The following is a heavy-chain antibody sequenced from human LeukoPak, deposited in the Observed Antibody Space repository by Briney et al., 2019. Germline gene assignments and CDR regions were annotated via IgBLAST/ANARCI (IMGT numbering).Heavy chain of an antibody. D-gene: IGHD5-12*01. CDR1: GFTFSSYA. CDR3: ARVWAYSGYDLEEDSSSWCPDY. CDR2: ISSSGSTI. Sequence: GGSLRLSCAASGFTFSSYAMSWVRQAPGKGLEWVSYISSSGSTIYYADSVKGRFTISRDNAKNSLYLQMNSLRAEDTAVYYCARVWAYSGYDLEEDSSSWCPDYWGQGTLVTVSS. V-gene: IGHV3-48*04. J-gene: IGHJ4*02.